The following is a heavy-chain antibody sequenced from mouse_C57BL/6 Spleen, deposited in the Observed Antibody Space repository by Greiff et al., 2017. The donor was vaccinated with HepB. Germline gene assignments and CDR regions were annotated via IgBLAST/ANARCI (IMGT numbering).Heavy chain of an antibody. D-gene: IGHD1-1*01. Sequence: EVQVVESGPGLVKPSQSLSLTCSVTGYSITSGYYWNWIRQFPGNKLEWMGYISYDGSNNYNPSLKNRISITRDTSKNQFFLKLNSVTTEDTATYYCAREGGSSQAWFAYWGQGTLVTVSA. J-gene: IGHJ3*01. CDR3: AREGGSSQAWFAY. CDR1: GYSITSGYY. CDR2: ISYDGSN. V-gene: IGHV3-6*01.